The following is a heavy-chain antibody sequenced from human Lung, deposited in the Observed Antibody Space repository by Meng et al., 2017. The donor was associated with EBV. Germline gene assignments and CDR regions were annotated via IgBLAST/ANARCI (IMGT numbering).Heavy chain of an antibody. D-gene: IGHD1-26*01. CDR1: GISAYW. CDR3: AKDCFGARDY. J-gene: IGHJ4*02. V-gene: IGHV3-74*01. Sequence: GFGGDLGQPGGSLRLSGVCFGISAYWVHWVHQVPGKGLVWVSRINEDGSIVNYADSVKGRFTIFRDNAKNTVSLQMNSLRVEDTALYYCAKDCFGARDYWGQGTLVTVSS. CDR2: INEDGSIV.